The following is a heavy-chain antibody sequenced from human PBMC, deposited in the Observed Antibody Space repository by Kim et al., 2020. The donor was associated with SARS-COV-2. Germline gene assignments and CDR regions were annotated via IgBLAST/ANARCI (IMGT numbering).Heavy chain of an antibody. D-gene: IGHD3-10*01. CDR2: IDPSDSYT. J-gene: IGHJ6*02. CDR1: GYSFTSYW. Sequence: GESLKISCKGSGYSFTSYWISWVRQMPGKGLEWMGRIDPSDSYTNYSPSFQGHVTISADKSISTAYLQWSSLKASDTAMYYCAALVLRGYGSGTGYGMDVWGQGTTVTVSS. V-gene: IGHV5-10-1*01. CDR3: AALVLRGYGSGTGYGMDV.